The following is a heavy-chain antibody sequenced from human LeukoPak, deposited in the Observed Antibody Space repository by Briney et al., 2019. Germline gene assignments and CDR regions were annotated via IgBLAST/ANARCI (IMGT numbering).Heavy chain of an antibody. D-gene: IGHD6-13*01. CDR3: ARSSSFTRDFDY. J-gene: IGHJ4*02. Sequence: PSETLSLTCTVSGGSISSGDYYWSWIRQPPGKGLEWIGYIYYSGSTYYNPSLKRRVTISVDTSKNQFSLKLSSVTAADTAVYSCARSSSFTRDFDYWGQGTLVTVSS. CDR1: GGSISSGDYY. CDR2: IYYSGST. V-gene: IGHV4-30-4*01.